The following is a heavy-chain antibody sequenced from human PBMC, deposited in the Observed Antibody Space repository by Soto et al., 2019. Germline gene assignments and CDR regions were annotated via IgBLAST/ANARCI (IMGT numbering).Heavy chain of an antibody. CDR1: GFTFSSYA. Sequence: EVQLLESGGILVHPGGSLRLSCAASGFTFSSYAMTWVRQAPGKGLEWVSAISGGGDSIYYADSVKGRFTISRDQSKNTLYLQMHSLRAEDTAVYFGAKERDNGADRYCFACWGQGTLVTVSS. CDR3: AKERDNGADRYCFAC. V-gene: IGHV3-23*01. CDR2: ISGGGDSI. J-gene: IGHJ4*02. D-gene: IGHD2-8*01.